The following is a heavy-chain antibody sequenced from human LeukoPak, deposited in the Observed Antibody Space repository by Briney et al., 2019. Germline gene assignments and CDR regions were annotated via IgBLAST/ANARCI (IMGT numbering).Heavy chain of an antibody. CDR1: GGSIRSYY. CDR3: ARVASKGGRDV. CDR2: VHYTWNT. V-gene: IGHV4-59*01. D-gene: IGHD1-14*01. J-gene: IGHJ6*02. Sequence: SETLSLTCTVSGGSIRSYYWSWIRQPPGKGLEWIGHVHYTWNTKYNPSLTGRVSISLDRSKNQFALSLSSLTAADTAVYYCARVASKGGRDVWGQGTTVIVSS.